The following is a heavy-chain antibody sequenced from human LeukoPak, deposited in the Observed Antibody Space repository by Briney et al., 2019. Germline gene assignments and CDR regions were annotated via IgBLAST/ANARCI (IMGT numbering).Heavy chain of an antibody. CDR3: ASKSTAWTIDY. V-gene: IGHV4-39*01. D-gene: IGHD3/OR15-3a*01. CDR1: GGSISSSSYY. Sequence: PSETLSLTCTVSGGSISSSSYYWGWIRQTPGKGLEWIGTMYYSGSTNYNPSLKSRVTLSIDTPKNQFSLRLSSVTAADTAVYYSASKSTAWTIDYWGQGTLVTVSS. J-gene: IGHJ4*02. CDR2: MYYSGST.